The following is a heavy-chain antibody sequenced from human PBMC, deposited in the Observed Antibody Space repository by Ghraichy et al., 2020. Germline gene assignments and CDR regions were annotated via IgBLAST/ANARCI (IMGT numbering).Heavy chain of an antibody. CDR3: ARCYASIWGSYPLNY. Sequence: GGSLRLSCAASGFTFSNYWMTWVRQAPGKGLEWVANIKSDGSEKYFVDSVKGRFTISRDNAENSLYLQMNSLRAEDTAVYYCARCYASIWGSYPLNYWGQGTLVIVSS. V-gene: IGHV3-7*01. CDR1: GFTFSNYW. CDR2: IKSDGSEK. J-gene: IGHJ4*02. D-gene: IGHD3-16*02.